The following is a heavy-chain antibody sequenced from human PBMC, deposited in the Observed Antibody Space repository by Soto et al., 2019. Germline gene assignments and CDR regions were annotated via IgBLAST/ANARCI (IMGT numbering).Heavy chain of an antibody. Sequence: SETLSLTCTVSGGSIATSSYFWAWIRRPPGKGLEWIGSIDYRGTIYNNPSLKSRVTISVDTSKNHFSLNLDSVTAADTALYYCSRRAPEGFDPWGQGTLVTLSS. CDR1: GGSIATSSYF. V-gene: IGHV4-39*02. CDR3: SRRAPEGFDP. CDR2: IDYRGTI. J-gene: IGHJ5*02.